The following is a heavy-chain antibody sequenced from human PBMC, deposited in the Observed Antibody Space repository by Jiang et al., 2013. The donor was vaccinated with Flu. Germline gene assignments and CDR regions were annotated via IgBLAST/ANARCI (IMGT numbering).Heavy chain of an antibody. Sequence: QLLESGGGVVQPGRSLRLSCAASGFTFSSYGMHWVRQAPGKGLEWVAVISYDGSNKYYADSVKGRFTISRDNSKNTLYLQMNSLRAEDTAVYYCAKSWSAAGTMTGFDYWGQGTLVTVSS. CDR1: GFTFSSYG. CDR2: ISYDGSNK. D-gene: IGHD6-13*01. V-gene: IGHV3-30*18. CDR3: AKSWSAAGTMTGFDY. J-gene: IGHJ4*02.